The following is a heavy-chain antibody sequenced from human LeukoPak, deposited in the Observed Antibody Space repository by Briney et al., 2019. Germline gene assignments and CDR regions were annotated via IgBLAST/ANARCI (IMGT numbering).Heavy chain of an antibody. V-gene: IGHV5-51*01. Sequence: GAPLKISCKGSGSRFTRYWIGGMRQVPGKGLEWMGIVYPGDSSTRYSPSFQGHVTISADKSISTAYLQWRSLKASDTAMYYCARQYYDPFRVYYYMDVWGKGTAVTVSS. CDR1: GSRFTRYW. D-gene: IGHD3-3*01. CDR3: ARQYYDPFRVYYYMDV. CDR2: VYPGDSST. J-gene: IGHJ6*03.